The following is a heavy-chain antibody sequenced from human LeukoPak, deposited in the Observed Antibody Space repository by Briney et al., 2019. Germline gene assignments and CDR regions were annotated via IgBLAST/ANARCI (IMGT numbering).Heavy chain of an antibody. CDR2: INHSGST. V-gene: IGHV4-34*01. D-gene: IGHD6-6*01. CDR3: ARGSSSYYYYYYGMDV. Sequence: PSETLSLTCAVYGGSFSGYYWSWIRQPPGKGLEWIGEINHSGSTNYNPSLKSRVTISVDTSKNQFSLKLSSVTAADTAVYYCARGSSSYYYYYYGMDVWGQGTTVTVSS. J-gene: IGHJ6*02. CDR1: GGSFSGYY.